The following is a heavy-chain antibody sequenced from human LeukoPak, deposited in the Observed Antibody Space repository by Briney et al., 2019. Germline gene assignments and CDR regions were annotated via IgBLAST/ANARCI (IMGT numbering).Heavy chain of an antibody. J-gene: IGHJ4*02. CDR1: GYTFTSYG. V-gene: IGHV1-18*01. Sequence: ASVKVSCKASGYTFTSYGISWVRQAPGQGLEWMGWISAYNGNTNYAQKLQGRVTMTTDTSTSTAYMELRSLRSDDTAVYYCARSPTIAAAGNGFDYWGQGTLVTVSS. D-gene: IGHD6-13*01. CDR3: ARSPTIAAAGNGFDY. CDR2: ISAYNGNT.